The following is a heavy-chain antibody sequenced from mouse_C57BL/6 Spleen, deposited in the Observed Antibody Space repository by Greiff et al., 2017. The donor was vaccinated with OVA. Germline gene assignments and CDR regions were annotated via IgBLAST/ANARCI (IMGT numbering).Heavy chain of an antibody. V-gene: IGHV1-69*01. Sequence: LVESGAELVMPGASVKLSCKASGYTFTSYWMHWVKQRPGQGLEWIGEIDPSDSYTNYNQKFKGKSTLTVDKSSSTAYMQLSSLTSEDSAVYYCARVGGGYFDVWGTGTTVTVSS. CDR2: IDPSDSYT. J-gene: IGHJ1*03. CDR3: ARVGGGYFDV. CDR1: GYTFTSYW.